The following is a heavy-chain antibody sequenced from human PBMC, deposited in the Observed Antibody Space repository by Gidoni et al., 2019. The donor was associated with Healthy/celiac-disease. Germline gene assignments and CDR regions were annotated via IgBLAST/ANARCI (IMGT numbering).Heavy chain of an antibody. J-gene: IGHJ4*02. V-gene: IGHV3-21*01. CDR1: GFTFSSYS. CDR3: ARDIFRNYDSSGYYYFDVGYFDY. CDR2: ISSSSSYI. D-gene: IGHD3-22*01. Sequence: EVQLVESGGGLVKPGGSLRLSCAASGFTFSSYSMNWFRPAPGKGLEWVSSISSSSSYIYYADSVKGRFTISRDNAKNSLYLQMNSLRAEDTAVYYCARDIFRNYDSSGYYYFDVGYFDYWGQGTLVTVSS.